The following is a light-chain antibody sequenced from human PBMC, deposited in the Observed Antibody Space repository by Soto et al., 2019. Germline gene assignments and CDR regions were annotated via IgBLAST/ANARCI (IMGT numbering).Light chain of an antibody. Sequence: DIQMTQAPSSVSASVGDRLTITCRASQDISSWLAWYQQKPGKXPNXXIYTASNLQSGVPSRFRGSGSGTHFTLTISSLQPEDFATYYCQQVNSFPSTFGQGTRLEIK. CDR3: QQVNSFPST. CDR2: TAS. CDR1: QDISSW. J-gene: IGKJ5*01. V-gene: IGKV1-12*01.